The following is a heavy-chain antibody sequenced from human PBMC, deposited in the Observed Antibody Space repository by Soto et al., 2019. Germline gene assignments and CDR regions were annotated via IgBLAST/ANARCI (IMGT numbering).Heavy chain of an antibody. CDR2: MYTTGIT. Sequence: SETLSLTCTVSGDSVSGYYWYWIRQPAGKGLEWIGRMYTTGITNYSPSLKSRVTMSVDTSKNQFSLKLTSVTAADTAVYYCARDDKGVSAAMLYWGQGTLVTVSS. V-gene: IGHV4-4*07. CDR1: GDSVSGYY. CDR3: ARDDKGVSAAMLY. J-gene: IGHJ4*02. D-gene: IGHD2-2*01.